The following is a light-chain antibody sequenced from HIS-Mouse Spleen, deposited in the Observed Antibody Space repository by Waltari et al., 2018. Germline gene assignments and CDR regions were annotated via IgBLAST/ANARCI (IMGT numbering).Light chain of an antibody. CDR1: ALPKQY. Sequence: SYELTQPPSVSVSPGQTARITCSGDALPKQYAYWYQRKPGQAPGLVIYKDSERPSGFPGRFSGSSAGTTVTLTISGGQAEDEADYYCQSADSSGTYEVFGGGTKLTVL. V-gene: IGLV3-25*03. CDR2: KDS. CDR3: QSADSSGTYEV. J-gene: IGLJ3*02.